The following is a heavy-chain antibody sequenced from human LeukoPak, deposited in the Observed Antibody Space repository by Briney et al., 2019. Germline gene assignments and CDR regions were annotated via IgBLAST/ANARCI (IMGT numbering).Heavy chain of an antibody. CDR2: IYNDGST. CDR1: GLTVSSSY. CDR3: ARNILFAFDI. V-gene: IGHV3-53*01. Sequence: QPGGSLRLSCAASGLTVSSSYMSWVRQAPGKGLEWVSIIYNDGSTYYADSMKGRFTISRDNSKNTLYLQVNSLRAEDTAMYYCARNILFAFDIWGQGTMVTVSS. J-gene: IGHJ3*02.